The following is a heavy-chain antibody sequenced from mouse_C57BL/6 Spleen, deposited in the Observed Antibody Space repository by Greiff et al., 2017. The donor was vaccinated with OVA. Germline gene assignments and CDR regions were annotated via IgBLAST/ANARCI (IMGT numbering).Heavy chain of an antibody. D-gene: IGHD2-4*01. Sequence: VQLQQPGAELVRPGSSVKLSCKASGYTFTSYWMDWVKQRPGQGLEWIGNIYPSDSETHYNQKFKDKATLTVDKSSSTAYMQLSSLTSEDSAVYYCARSPYDYDTRAFAYWGQGTLVTVSA. CDR1: GYTFTSYW. J-gene: IGHJ3*01. CDR3: ARSPYDYDTRAFAY. CDR2: IYPSDSET. V-gene: IGHV1-61*01.